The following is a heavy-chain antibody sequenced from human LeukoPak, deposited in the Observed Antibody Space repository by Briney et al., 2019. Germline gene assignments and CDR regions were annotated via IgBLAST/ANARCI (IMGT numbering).Heavy chain of an antibody. D-gene: IGHD6-19*01. CDR1: GFTFSSYA. CDR2: ISYDGSNK. V-gene: IGHV3-30*04. Sequence: GRSLRLSCAASGFTFSSYAMHWVRQAPGKGLEWVAVISYDGSNKYYADSVKGRFTISRDNSKNTLYLQMNSLRAEDTAVYYCAGVAGYYYYYDMDVWGQGTTVTVSS. CDR3: AGVAGYYYYYDMDV. J-gene: IGHJ6*02.